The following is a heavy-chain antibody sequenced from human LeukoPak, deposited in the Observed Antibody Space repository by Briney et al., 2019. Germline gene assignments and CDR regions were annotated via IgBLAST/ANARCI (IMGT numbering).Heavy chain of an antibody. CDR1: GYTLTELS. D-gene: IGHD6-6*01. CDR3: ARERVAARGNDAFDI. Sequence: GASVKVSCKVSGYTLTELSMHWVRQAPGKGLEWMGGFDPEDGETIYAQKFQGRVTITTDESTSTAYMELSSLRSEDTAVYYCARERVAARGNDAFDIWGQGTMVTVSS. V-gene: IGHV1-24*01. J-gene: IGHJ3*02. CDR2: FDPEDGET.